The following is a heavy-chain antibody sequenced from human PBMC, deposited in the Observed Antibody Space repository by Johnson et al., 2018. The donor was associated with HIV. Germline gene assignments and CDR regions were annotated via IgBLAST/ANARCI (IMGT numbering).Heavy chain of an antibody. V-gene: IGHV3-53*01. CDR3: ARAAAARSSGHDAFDI. Sequence: VQLVESGGGLFQPGGSLRLSCAASGFTVSSNYMSWVRQAPGKGLEWVSLLYSDGRTFYADSVKGRFTISRDNSKNTVYLQMNSLRAEDTALYYCARAAAARSSGHDAFDIWGQGTMVTVSS. D-gene: IGHD6-6*01. J-gene: IGHJ3*02. CDR1: GFTVSSNY. CDR2: LYSDGRT.